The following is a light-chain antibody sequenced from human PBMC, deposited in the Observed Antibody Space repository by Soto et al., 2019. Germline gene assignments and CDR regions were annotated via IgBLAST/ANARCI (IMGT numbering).Light chain of an antibody. V-gene: IGKV1-9*01. CDR2: AAS. CDR1: EDISSN. Sequence: IQLTQSPSSLSASVGDRVTFTCRASEDISSNLVWYQQKPGAAPKLLIYAASALHSGVPSRFSGSGSGTDFTLTISNLHPEDFAVYFCQQFKNYPITFGQGTRLQIK. CDR3: QQFKNYPIT. J-gene: IGKJ5*01.